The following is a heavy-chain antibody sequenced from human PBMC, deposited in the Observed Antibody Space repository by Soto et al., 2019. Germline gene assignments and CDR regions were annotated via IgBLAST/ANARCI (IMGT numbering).Heavy chain of an antibody. D-gene: IGHD2-2*01. Sequence: LSRTCTVSGGSVSSGSYYWSWIRQPPGKGLEWIGYIYYSGSTNYNPSLKSRVTISVDTSKNQFSLKLSSVTAADTAVYYCARDAAAINYYYYGMDVWGQGTTVTVSS. V-gene: IGHV4-61*01. CDR3: ARDAAAINYYYYGMDV. CDR2: IYYSGST. J-gene: IGHJ6*02. CDR1: GGSVSSGSYY.